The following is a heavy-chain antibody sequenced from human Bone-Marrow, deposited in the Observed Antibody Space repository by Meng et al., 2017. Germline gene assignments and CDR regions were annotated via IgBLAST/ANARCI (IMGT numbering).Heavy chain of an antibody. CDR1: GYYFPHYY. J-gene: IGHJ4*02. CDR2: INPKSGDT. CDR3: ARDEDISAAGKLFGDY. V-gene: IGHV1-2*06. D-gene: IGHD6-25*01. Sequence: HLGPAGGELQSTGAPGKVASKPSGYYFPHYYIHWVQRAPGQGLEWMGRINPKSGDTHYAQKFQARVTMTGDTSISTAYMELSGLRSDDTAMYYCARDEDISAAGKLFGDYWGQGTLVTVSS.